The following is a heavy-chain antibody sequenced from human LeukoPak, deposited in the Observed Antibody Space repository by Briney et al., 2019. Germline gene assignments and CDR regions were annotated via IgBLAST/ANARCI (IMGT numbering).Heavy chain of an antibody. CDR2: IWYDGSNK. V-gene: IGHV3-33*01. CDR3: ARDGSGDYFDY. D-gene: IGHD3-10*01. CDR1: GFTFSSYG. Sequence: GMPLTLSCAPSGFTFSSYGMHWVRHAPGKGLEWVAVIWYDGSNKYYADSVKGRFTISRDNSKNTLYLQMNSLRAEDTAVYYCARDGSGDYFDYWGQGTLVTVSS. J-gene: IGHJ4*02.